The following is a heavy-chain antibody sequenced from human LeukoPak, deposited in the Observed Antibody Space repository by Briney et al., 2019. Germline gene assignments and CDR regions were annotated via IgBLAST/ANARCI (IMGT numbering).Heavy chain of an antibody. CDR3: ATFPAQYSSSWYYFDY. D-gene: IGHD6-13*01. CDR1: GYTLPELS. V-gene: IGHV1-24*01. Sequence: ASVKVSCKVSGYTLPELSMHWVRQAPGRGLEWMGGFDPEDGETIYAQKFQGRVTMTEDTSTDPAYMELSSLRSEDTAVYYCATFPAQYSSSWYYFDYWGQGTLVTVST. CDR2: FDPEDGET. J-gene: IGHJ4*02.